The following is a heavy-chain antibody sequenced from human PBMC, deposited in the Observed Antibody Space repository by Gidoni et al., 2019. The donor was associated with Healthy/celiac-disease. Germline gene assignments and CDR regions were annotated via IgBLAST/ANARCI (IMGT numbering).Heavy chain of an antibody. CDR3: AKDRALYSGYDLHDYGDYYFDY. Sequence: EVQLLESGGGLVQPGGSLRLSCAASGFPFSSYAMSWVRQAPGKGLEWVSAISGSGGSTYYADSVKGRFTISRDNSKNTLYLQMNSLRAEDTAVYYCAKDRALYSGYDLHDYGDYYFDYWGQGTLVTVSS. D-gene: IGHD5-12*01. J-gene: IGHJ4*02. CDR1: GFPFSSYA. V-gene: IGHV3-23*01. CDR2: ISGSGGST.